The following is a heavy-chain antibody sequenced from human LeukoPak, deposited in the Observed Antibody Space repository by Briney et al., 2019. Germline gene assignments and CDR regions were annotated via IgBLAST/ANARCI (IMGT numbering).Heavy chain of an antibody. V-gene: IGHV3-53*01. CDR3: VRGNVFYDY. Sequence: GGSLRLSCAASGFSFNNYAMVWVRQTPGKGLEWVSVIYSGGSTYHADSVKGRFTISRDNSKNTLYLQMSSLRAEDTAVYYCVRGNVFYDYWGQGTLVTVSS. J-gene: IGHJ4*02. CDR1: GFSFNNYA. CDR2: IYSGGST. D-gene: IGHD2-21*01.